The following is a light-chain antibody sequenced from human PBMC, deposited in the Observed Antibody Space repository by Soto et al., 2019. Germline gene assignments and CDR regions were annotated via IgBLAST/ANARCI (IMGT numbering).Light chain of an antibody. CDR3: QQRGVWPLT. J-gene: IGKJ4*01. V-gene: IGKV3-11*01. Sequence: EIVLTQSPATLSLSPGERATLSCRASQSVGTSLAWYQQKSGQAPRLLFYESSNRATYIPARFSASGSGADFTLTISGLEPEDFAVYYCQQRGVWPLTFGGGTKVEIK. CDR1: QSVGTS. CDR2: ESS.